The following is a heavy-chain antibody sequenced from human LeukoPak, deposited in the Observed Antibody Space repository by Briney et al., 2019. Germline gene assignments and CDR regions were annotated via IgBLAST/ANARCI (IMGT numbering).Heavy chain of an antibody. CDR1: GYTFTSYY. D-gene: IGHD4-23*01. CDR3: ARVLADYGGNSFDY. CDR2: INPNSGGT. V-gene: IGHV1-2*02. Sequence: VASVKVSCKASGYTFTSYYMHWVRQAPGQGLEWMGWINPNSGGTNYAQKFQGRVTMTRDTSISTAYMELSRLRSDDTAVYYCARVLADYGGNSFDYWGQGTLVTVSS. J-gene: IGHJ4*02.